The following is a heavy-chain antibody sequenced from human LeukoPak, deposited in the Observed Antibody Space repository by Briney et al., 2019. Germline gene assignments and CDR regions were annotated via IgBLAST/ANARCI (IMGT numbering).Heavy chain of an antibody. J-gene: IGHJ6*03. D-gene: IGHD1-14*01. CDR3: ARGGWEPLQQDYYYYMDV. CDR2: ISSSSSYI. Sequence: GGSLRLSCAASGFTFSSYSMNWVRQAPGKGLEWVSSISSSSSYIYYADSVKGRFTISRDNAKNSLYLQMNSLRAEDTAVYYCARGGWEPLQQDYYYYMDVWGKGTTVTVSS. V-gene: IGHV3-21*01. CDR1: GFTFSSYS.